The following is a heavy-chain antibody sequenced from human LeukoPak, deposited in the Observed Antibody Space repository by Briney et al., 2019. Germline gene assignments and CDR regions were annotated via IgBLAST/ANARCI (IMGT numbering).Heavy chain of an antibody. V-gene: IGHV1-2*02. J-gene: IGHJ6*02. D-gene: IGHD2-2*01. CDR1: GYTFTAYY. CDR3: ARAAYCSSTSCSSYYYGMDV. CDR2: INPNSGAT. Sequence: ASVKVSCKASGYTFTAYYMHWVRQATGQGLEWMGWINPNSGATNYAQKFQGRVTMTRDTSISTAYMELSSLRSDDRAMYYCARAAYCSSTSCSSYYYGMDVWGQGTTVTVSS.